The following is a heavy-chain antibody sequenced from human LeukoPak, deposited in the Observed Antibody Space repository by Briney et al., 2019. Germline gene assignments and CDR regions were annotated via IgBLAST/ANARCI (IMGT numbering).Heavy chain of an antibody. D-gene: IGHD3-16*02. CDR3: ARTSRDVWGSYRAPFDY. J-gene: IGHJ4*02. Sequence: SETLSLTXAVYGGSFSGYYWSWIRQPPGKGLEWIGEINHSGSTNYNPSLKGRVTISVDTSKNQFSLKLSSVTAADTAVYYCARTSRDVWGSYRAPFDYWGQGTLVTVSS. V-gene: IGHV4-34*01. CDR2: INHSGST. CDR1: GGSFSGYY.